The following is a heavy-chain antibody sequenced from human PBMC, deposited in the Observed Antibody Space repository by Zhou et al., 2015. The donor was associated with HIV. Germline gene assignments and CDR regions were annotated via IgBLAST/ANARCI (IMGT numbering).Heavy chain of an antibody. CDR2: IIPIFGTA. V-gene: IGHV1-69*01. D-gene: IGHD2-2*01. CDR1: GGTFSSYA. CDR3: ARAAQYCSSTSCYLTGWFDP. Sequence: QVQLVQSGAEVKKPGSSVKVSCKASGGTFSSYAISWVRQAPGQGLEWMGGIIPIFGTANYAQKFQGRVTITADESTSTAYMELSSLRSEDTAVYYCARAAQYCSSTSCYLTGWFDPWGRGNPWSPSPQ. J-gene: IGHJ5*02.